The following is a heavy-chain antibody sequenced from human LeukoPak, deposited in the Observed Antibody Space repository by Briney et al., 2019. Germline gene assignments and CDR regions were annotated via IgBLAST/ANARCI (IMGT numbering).Heavy chain of an antibody. Sequence: PGGSLRLSCAASGFIFSTYGIHWVRQAPGKGLEWVAFIRYDGSNIYFADCVKGRFTISRDRSKNIVFLQMNSLRPEDTAVYYCAHDVGIAPFDYWGQGTLVTVSS. D-gene: IGHD6-13*01. J-gene: IGHJ4*02. CDR1: GFIFSTYG. CDR2: IRYDGSNI. CDR3: AHDVGIAPFDY. V-gene: IGHV3-30*02.